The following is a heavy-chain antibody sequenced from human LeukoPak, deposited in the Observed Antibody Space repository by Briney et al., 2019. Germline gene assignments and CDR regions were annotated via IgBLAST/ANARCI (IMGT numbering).Heavy chain of an antibody. Sequence: GGSLRLSCTVSGFTFSNFAMSWVRQAPGKGLEWVSTITGGSGAKYYADSVKGRFTISRDNSKNTLYLQMNSLRAEDTAVYYCAKNRGNYYYFDYWGQGTLVTVSS. CDR3: AKNRGNYYYFDY. CDR2: ITGGSGAK. CDR1: GFTFSNFA. D-gene: IGHD4-11*01. V-gene: IGHV3-23*01. J-gene: IGHJ4*02.